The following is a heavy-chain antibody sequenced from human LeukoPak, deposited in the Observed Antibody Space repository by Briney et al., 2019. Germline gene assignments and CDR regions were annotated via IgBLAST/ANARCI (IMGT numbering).Heavy chain of an antibody. CDR3: AKDRGDY. V-gene: IGHV3-30*18. J-gene: IGHJ4*02. CDR1: GFTFSSCG. D-gene: IGHD5-12*01. CDR2: ISYDGSNK. Sequence: GGSLRLSCAASGFTFSSCGMHWVRQAPGKGLEWVAVISYDGSNKYYADSVKGRFTISRDNSKNTLYLQMNSLRAEDTAVYYCAKDRGDYWGQGTLVTVSS.